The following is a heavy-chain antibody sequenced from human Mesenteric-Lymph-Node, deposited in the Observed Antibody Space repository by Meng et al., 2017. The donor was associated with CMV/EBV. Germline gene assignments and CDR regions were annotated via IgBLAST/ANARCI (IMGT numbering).Heavy chain of an antibody. J-gene: IGHJ6*02. V-gene: IGHV1-2*02. D-gene: IGHD4-17*01. CDR2: INPSSGAT. Sequence: ASVKVSCKASGYTFTGYYLHWVRQAPGQGLEWMGWINPSSGATRYTQKFQGRVTVTRDTSISTAYMALSSLTSDDTAVYYCTRHRDYLDVWGQGTTVTVSS. CDR1: GYTFTGYY. CDR3: TRHRDYLDV.